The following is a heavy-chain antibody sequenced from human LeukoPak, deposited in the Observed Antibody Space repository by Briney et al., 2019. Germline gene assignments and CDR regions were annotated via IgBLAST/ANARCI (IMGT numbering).Heavy chain of an antibody. CDR2: IFYSGST. J-gene: IGHJ4*02. CDR1: GYSISTSNYY. CDR3: ARIVVADFDY. V-gene: IGHV4-39*01. Sequence: PSETLSLTCTVSGYSISTSNYYWGWVRQPPGKALEWIGNIFYSGSTYYSPSLKSRVTISVDTSKNQFSLKLSSVTAADTAVYYCARIVVADFDYWGQGTLVTVSS. D-gene: IGHD3-22*01.